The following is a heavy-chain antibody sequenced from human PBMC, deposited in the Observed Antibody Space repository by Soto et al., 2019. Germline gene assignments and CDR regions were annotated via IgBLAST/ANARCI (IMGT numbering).Heavy chain of an antibody. Sequence: VASVKVSCKASGYSFTDYHIHWVRQAPGQGLEWLGRINPKSGGTSTAQKFQGWVTMTTDTSISTASMELTRLTSDDTAIYYCARGDSTDCSNGVCSFFYNHDMHVWGQGTTVTVSS. CDR2: INPKSGGT. J-gene: IGHJ6*02. D-gene: IGHD2-8*01. V-gene: IGHV1-2*04. CDR3: ARGDSTDCSNGVCSFFYNHDMHV. CDR1: GYSFTDYH.